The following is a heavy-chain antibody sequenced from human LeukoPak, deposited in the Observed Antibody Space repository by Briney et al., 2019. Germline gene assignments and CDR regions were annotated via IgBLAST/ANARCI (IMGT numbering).Heavy chain of an antibody. Sequence: SETLSLTCAVYGGSFSGYYWGWIRQPPGKGLEWIGEINHSGSTNYNPSLKSRVTISVDTSKNQFSLKLSSVTAADTAVYYCARSAAMAEIDYWGQGTLVTVSS. CDR3: ARSAAMAEIDY. V-gene: IGHV4-34*01. CDR1: GGSFSGYY. J-gene: IGHJ4*02. CDR2: INHSGST. D-gene: IGHD5-18*01.